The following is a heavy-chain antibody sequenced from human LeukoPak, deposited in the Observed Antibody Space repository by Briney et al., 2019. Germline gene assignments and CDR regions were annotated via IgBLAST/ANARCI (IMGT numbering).Heavy chain of an antibody. CDR3: ATYRQVLLPFES. V-gene: IGHV3-23*01. CDR1: GFTFSTFV. CDR2: IFPSGGEI. Sequence: GGSLRLSCAASGFTFSTFVMIWVRQPPGKGLEWVSSIFPSGGEIHYADSVRGRFTISRDNSKSTLSLQMNSLRAEDTAIYYCATYRQVLLPFESWGQGTLVTVSS. D-gene: IGHD2-8*02. J-gene: IGHJ4*02.